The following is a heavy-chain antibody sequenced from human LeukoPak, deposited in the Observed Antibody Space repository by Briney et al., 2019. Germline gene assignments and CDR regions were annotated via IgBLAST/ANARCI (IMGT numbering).Heavy chain of an antibody. CDR1: GFTFSSYA. J-gene: IGHJ4*02. CDR3: AKGVAETSPLRYFGWLVDY. CDR2: ISGSGGST. V-gene: IGHV3-23*01. D-gene: IGHD3-9*01. Sequence: GGSLRLSCAASGFTFSSYAMSWVRQAPGKGVEGVSAISGSGGSTYYADSVKGGLTISRDNSKNTLYLQMNSLRAEDAAVYYCAKGVAETSPLRYFGWLVDYWGQGTLVTGSS.